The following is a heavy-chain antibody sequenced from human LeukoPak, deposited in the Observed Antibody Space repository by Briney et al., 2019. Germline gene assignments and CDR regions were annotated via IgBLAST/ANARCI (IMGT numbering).Heavy chain of an antibody. D-gene: IGHD3-22*01. V-gene: IGHV3-48*04. Sequence: HPGGSLRLSCAASGFTFSSYSMNWVRQAPGKGLEWVSYISGSSSTIYYADSVKGRFTISRDNAKNSLYLQMNSLRAEDTAVYYCAKDNGPDYYDSSGYYDPYYMDVWGKGTTVTVSS. CDR1: GFTFSSYS. CDR2: ISGSSSTI. CDR3: AKDNGPDYYDSSGYYDPYYMDV. J-gene: IGHJ6*03.